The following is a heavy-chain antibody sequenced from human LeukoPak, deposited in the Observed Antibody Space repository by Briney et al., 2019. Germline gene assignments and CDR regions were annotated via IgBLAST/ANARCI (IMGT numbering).Heavy chain of an antibody. D-gene: IGHD3-10*01. J-gene: IGHJ4*02. Sequence: ASVKVSCKASGYTFTGYYMHWVRQAPGQGLEWMGWINPNSGGTDYAQKFQGRVTMTRDTSISTAYMELSRLRSDDTAVYYCARSRTGSGFLFDYWGQGTLVTVSS. CDR3: ARSRTGSGFLFDY. V-gene: IGHV1-2*02. CDR1: GYTFTGYY. CDR2: INPNSGGT.